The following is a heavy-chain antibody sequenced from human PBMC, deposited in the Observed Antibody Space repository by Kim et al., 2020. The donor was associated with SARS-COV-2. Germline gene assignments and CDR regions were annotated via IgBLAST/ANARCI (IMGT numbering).Heavy chain of an antibody. CDR3: ARFSDYDFWSGYWYYGMDV. V-gene: IGHV3-48*02. CDR2: ISSSSSTI. Sequence: GGSLRLSCAASGFTFSSYSMNWVRQAPGKGLEWVSYISSSSSTIYYADSVKGRFTISRDNAKNSLYLQMNSLRDEDTAVYYCARFSDYDFWSGYWYYGMDVWGQGTTVTVSS. D-gene: IGHD3-3*01. CDR1: GFTFSSYS. J-gene: IGHJ6*02.